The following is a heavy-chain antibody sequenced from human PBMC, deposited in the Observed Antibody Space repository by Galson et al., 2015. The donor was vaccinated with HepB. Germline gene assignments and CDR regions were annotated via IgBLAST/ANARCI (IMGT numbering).Heavy chain of an antibody. CDR1: GDSVSSNSAA. J-gene: IGHJ2*01. V-gene: IGHV6-1*01. CDR3: ARYLYPTMVRGVTTYWYFDL. Sequence: CAISGDSVSSNSAAWNWIRQSPSRGLEWLGRTYYRSKWYNDYAVSVKSRITINPDTSKNQFSLQLNSVTPEDTAVYYCARYLYPTMVRGVTTYWYFDLWGRGTLVTVSS. D-gene: IGHD3-10*01. CDR2: TYYRSKWYN.